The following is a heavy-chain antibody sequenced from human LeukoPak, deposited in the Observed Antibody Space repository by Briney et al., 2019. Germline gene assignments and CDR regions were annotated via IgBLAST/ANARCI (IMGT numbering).Heavy chain of an antibody. Sequence: PSETLSLTCTVSGGSISGDCWSWIRQPPGKGLEWLGYIYYSGSTSYNPSLKSRVTISVDRSKNQFSLNLSSVTAADTAVYYCARGGSSSNFYVYWGQGTLVTVSS. CDR3: ARGGSSSNFYVY. CDR1: GGSISGDC. CDR2: IYYSGST. D-gene: IGHD2-2*01. V-gene: IGHV4-59*01. J-gene: IGHJ4*02.